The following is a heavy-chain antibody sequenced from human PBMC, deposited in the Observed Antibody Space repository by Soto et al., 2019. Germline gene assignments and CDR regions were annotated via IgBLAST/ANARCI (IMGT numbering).Heavy chain of an antibody. J-gene: IGHJ4*02. D-gene: IGHD6-19*01. CDR3: AKDPNTIAVAGTDY. Sequence: PGGSQRLSCTASGFTISSYAMSWVRQNTGKGLEWVSAISGSGGSTYYADSVKGRFTISRDNSKNTLYLQMNRLRAEDTAVYYCAKDPNTIAVAGTDYWGQGTLVTVSS. V-gene: IGHV3-23*01. CDR1: GFTISSYA. CDR2: ISGSGGST.